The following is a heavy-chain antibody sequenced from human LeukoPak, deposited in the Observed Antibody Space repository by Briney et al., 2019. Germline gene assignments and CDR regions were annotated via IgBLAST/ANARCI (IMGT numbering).Heavy chain of an antibody. CDR2: IIPILGIA. J-gene: IGHJ3*02. D-gene: IGHD3-10*01. Sequence: EASVKVSCNASAATFSSYAISSVRQAPGQGLEWMGRIIPILGIANYAQKFQGRVTITADKSTSTAYMELSSLRSEDTAVYYCARNTEDSGSSVGEDAFHIWGQGTMVTVSS. CDR1: AATFSSYA. V-gene: IGHV1-69*04. CDR3: ARNTEDSGSSVGEDAFHI.